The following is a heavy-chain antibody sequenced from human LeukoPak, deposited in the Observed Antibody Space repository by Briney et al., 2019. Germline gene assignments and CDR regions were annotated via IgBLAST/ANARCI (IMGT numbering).Heavy chain of an antibody. J-gene: IGHJ3*02. Sequence: GASVKVSCKASGYTFNSYSITWVRQAPGQGLEWMGWISVHNGNTKYAQKVQGRVTMTTDTSTSTAYMGLRSLKSDDTAVYYCARESWETDYGNPYDPVDIWGQGTMVSVSS. CDR1: GYTFNSYS. D-gene: IGHD3-9*01. V-gene: IGHV1-18*01. CDR3: ARESWETDYGNPYDPVDI. CDR2: ISVHNGNT.